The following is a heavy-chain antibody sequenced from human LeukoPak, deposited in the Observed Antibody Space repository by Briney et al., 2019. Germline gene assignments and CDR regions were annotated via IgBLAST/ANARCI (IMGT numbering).Heavy chain of an antibody. D-gene: IGHD1-26*01. CDR3: ARNSVSGTAGAANTFDF. V-gene: IGHV6-1*01. CDR2: TYYRSKWCN. CDR1: GDTVSSKSVA. J-gene: IGHJ3*01. Sequence: SQTLSLTCAISGDTVSSKSVAWSWIRQSPSRGLEWLGRTYYRSKWCNDYALSVESRITINPDTSKNHFSLQLNSVTAEDTALYFCARNSVSGTAGAANTFDFWGQGTMVTVSS.